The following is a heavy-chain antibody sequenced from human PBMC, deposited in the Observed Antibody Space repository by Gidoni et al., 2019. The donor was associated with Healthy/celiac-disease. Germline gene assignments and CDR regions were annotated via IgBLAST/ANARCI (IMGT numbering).Heavy chain of an antibody. CDR2: ISGSGGST. D-gene: IGHD4-17*01. V-gene: IGHV3-23*01. CDR1: GCTFSSYA. J-gene: IGHJ4*02. Sequence: EVQLLESGGGLVQPVGSLRLSCAASGCTFSSYAMSWVRQAPGKGLGWVSAISGSGGSTYYADSVKGRFTISRDNSKNTLYLQMNSLRAEDTAVYYCAPLTTVSPLDYWGQGTLVTVSS. CDR3: APLTTVSPLDY.